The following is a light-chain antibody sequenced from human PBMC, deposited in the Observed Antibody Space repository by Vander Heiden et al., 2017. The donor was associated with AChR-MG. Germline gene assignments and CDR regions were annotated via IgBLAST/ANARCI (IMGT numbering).Light chain of an antibody. CDR1: SSDVGGYNY. Sequence: QSALTQPPSASGSPGQSVTISCTGTSSDVGGYNYVSWYQQHPGNAPKLMRYEVSKRPSGVPDRVAGSKSGNKASLTVSGLQAEDEAYYYCSSYAGSNNVVFGGGTKLTVL. V-gene: IGLV2-8*01. CDR3: SSYAGSNNVV. CDR2: EVS. J-gene: IGLJ2*01.